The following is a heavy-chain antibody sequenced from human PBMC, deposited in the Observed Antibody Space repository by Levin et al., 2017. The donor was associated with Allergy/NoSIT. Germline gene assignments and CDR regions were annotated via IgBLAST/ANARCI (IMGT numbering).Heavy chain of an antibody. Sequence: GESLKISCAASGFTFSSYGMHWVRQAPGKGLEWVAVIWYDGSNKYYADSVKGRFTISRDNSKNTLYLQMNSLRAEDTAVYYCARDDGTVDAEWYFDLWGRGTLVTVSS. CDR1: GFTFSSYG. D-gene: IGHD4-23*01. J-gene: IGHJ2*01. V-gene: IGHV3-33*01. CDR3: ARDDGTVDAEWYFDL. CDR2: IWYDGSNK.